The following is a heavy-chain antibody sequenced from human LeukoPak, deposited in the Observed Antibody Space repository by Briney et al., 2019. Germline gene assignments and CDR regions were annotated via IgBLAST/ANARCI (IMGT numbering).Heavy chain of an antibody. CDR3: ARVWHYDSSGPRMDV. Sequence: PSETLSLTCTVSGGSISSGSYYWSWIRQPAGKGLEWIGRIYTSGSTNYNPSLKSRVTMSVDTSKNQFSLKLSSVTAADTAVYYCARVWHYDSSGPRMDVWGKGTTVTVSS. CDR2: IYTSGST. J-gene: IGHJ6*04. V-gene: IGHV4-61*02. D-gene: IGHD3-22*01. CDR1: GGSISSGSYY.